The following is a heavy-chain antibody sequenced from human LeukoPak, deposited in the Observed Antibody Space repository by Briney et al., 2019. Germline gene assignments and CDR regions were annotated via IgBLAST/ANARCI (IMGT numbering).Heavy chain of an antibody. D-gene: IGHD3-22*01. V-gene: IGHV3-7*03. J-gene: IGHJ4*02. CDR1: GFTFSSYW. CDR3: ARAPGQGYYDSSGYIDY. Sequence: GGSLRLSCAASGFTFSSYWMSWVRQAPGKGLEWVANIKQDGSEKYYVDSVKGRFTISRDSAKNSLYLQMNSLRAEDTAVYYCARAPGQGYYDSSGYIDYWGQGTLVTVSS. CDR2: IKQDGSEK.